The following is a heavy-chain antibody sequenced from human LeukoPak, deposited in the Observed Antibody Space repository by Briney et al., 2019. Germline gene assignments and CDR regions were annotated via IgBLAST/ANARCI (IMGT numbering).Heavy chain of an antibody. CDR3: ARWGQWLADDAFDI. CDR1: GFTFSSYA. V-gene: IGHV3-48*02. J-gene: IGHJ3*02. D-gene: IGHD6-19*01. Sequence: GGALRLSCAASGFTFSSYAMSWARQAPGKGLEWVSYISSSSSTIYYADSVKGRFTISRDNAKNSLYLQMNSLRDEDTAVYYCARWGQWLADDAFDIWGQGTMVTVSS. CDR2: ISSSSSTI.